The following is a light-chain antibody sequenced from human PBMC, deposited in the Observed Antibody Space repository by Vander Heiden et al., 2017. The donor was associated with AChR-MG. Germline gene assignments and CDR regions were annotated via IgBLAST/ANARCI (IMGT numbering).Light chain of an antibody. J-gene: IGKJ2*01. V-gene: IGKV3-20*01. CDR2: GAS. Sequence: VLTQSPATLSLSPGERATLSCRASQSVSSNYLAWYQQKPGQAPRLLIFGASSRATGIPDRFSGSGSGTDFTLTISRLEPQDFALYYCQQYGSSPPHTFGQGTKLEIK. CDR1: QSVSSNY. CDR3: QQYGSSPPHT.